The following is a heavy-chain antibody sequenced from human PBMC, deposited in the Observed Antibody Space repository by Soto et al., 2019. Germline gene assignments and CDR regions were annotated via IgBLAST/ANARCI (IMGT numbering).Heavy chain of an antibody. V-gene: IGHV4-31*03. Sequence: SETLSLTCTASSGSISSGGSYWTWFRQHPGKGLEWIGYNYYSGSTYYNPSLRSRVSIYLDTSKNQFSLKLTSVPAAGAAGCVRATPDEREYSTSWGQGALVTVSP. CDR3: ATPDEREYSTS. D-gene: IGHD6-13*01. CDR2: NYYSGST. J-gene: IGHJ1*01. CDR1: SGSISSGGSY.